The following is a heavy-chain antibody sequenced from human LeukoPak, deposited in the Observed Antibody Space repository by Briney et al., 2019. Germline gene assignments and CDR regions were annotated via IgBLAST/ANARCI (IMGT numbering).Heavy chain of an antibody. D-gene: IGHD6-13*01. CDR3: ARRECSSSWCLWAFDI. CDR2: IYYSGST. V-gene: IGHV4-59*08. J-gene: IGHJ3*02. Sequence: SETLSLTCTVSGGSISSYYWSWIRQPPGKGLEWIGYIYYSGSTNYNPSLKSRVTISVDTSKNQFSLKLSSVTAADTAVYYCARRECSSSWCLWAFDIWGQGTMVTVSS. CDR1: GGSISSYY.